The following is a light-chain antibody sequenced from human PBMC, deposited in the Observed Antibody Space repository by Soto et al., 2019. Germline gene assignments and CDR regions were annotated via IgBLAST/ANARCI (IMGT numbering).Light chain of an antibody. V-gene: IGKV4-1*01. Sequence: DIVMTQSPDSLAVSLGERATINCKSSHSVLYSSNNKNYLAWYQHKPGQPPKLLIYWASARESGVPDRFSGSRSGTDLTLTISSLQAEDVASAYCQQYYETPPFTFGQGTRLEIK. J-gene: IGKJ5*01. CDR1: HSVLYSSNNKNY. CDR2: WAS. CDR3: QQYYETPPFT.